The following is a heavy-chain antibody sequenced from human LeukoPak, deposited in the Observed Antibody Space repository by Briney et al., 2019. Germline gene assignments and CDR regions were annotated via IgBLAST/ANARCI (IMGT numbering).Heavy chain of an antibody. V-gene: IGHV1-69*02. Sequence: SVNVSCKASGGTFSSYTISWVRQAPGQGREGMGRIIPILGIANYAQKFHGRVTITADKSTSTAYMEMSSLRSEDTAVYSCARARSMGYCSSTSCYTVGFDPWGQGTLVTVSS. CDR3: ARARSMGYCSSTSCYTVGFDP. CDR2: IIPILGIA. CDR1: GGTFSSYT. J-gene: IGHJ5*02. D-gene: IGHD2-2*02.